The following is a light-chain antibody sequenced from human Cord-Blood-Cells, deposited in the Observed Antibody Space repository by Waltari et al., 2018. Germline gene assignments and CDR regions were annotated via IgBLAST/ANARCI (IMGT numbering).Light chain of an antibody. V-gene: IGKV4-1*01. CDR2: WAS. Sequence: DIVITQSPDSRAVSLGRRPTINSKSSQIVLYSSNNKNYLAWYQQKPGQPPKLLIYWASTRESGVPDRFSGSGSGTDFTLTISSLQAEDVAVYYCQQYYSTPYTFGQGTKLEIK. J-gene: IGKJ2*01. CDR3: QQYYSTPYT. CDR1: QIVLYSSNNKNY.